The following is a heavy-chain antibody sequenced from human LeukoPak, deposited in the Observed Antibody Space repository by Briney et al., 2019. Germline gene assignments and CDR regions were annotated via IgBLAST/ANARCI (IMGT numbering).Heavy chain of an antibody. V-gene: IGHV5-51*01. Sequence: GESLKISCKGSGYSFTSYWIGWVRQMPGKDLEWMGIIYPGDSDTRYSPSFQGQVTISADKSISTAYLQWSSLKASDTAMYYCARLVRDDDSSGYYWFDPWGQGTLVTVSS. CDR1: GYSFTSYW. CDR3: ARLVRDDDSSGYYWFDP. CDR2: IYPGDSDT. J-gene: IGHJ5*02. D-gene: IGHD3-22*01.